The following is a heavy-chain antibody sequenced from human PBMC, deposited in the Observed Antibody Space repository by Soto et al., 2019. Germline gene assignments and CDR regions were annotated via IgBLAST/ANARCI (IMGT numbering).Heavy chain of an antibody. V-gene: IGHV4-39*01. CDR1: GGSISSSSYY. D-gene: IGHD3-9*01. CDR2: IYYSGST. CDR3: ARRVLRYFDWLPQDEPFDY. J-gene: IGHJ4*02. Sequence: SETLSLTCTVSGGSISSSSYYWGWIRQPPGKGLEWIGSIYYSGSTYYNPSLKSRVTISVDTSKNQFSLKLSSVTAADTAVYYCARRVLRYFDWLPQDEPFDYWGQGTLVTVS.